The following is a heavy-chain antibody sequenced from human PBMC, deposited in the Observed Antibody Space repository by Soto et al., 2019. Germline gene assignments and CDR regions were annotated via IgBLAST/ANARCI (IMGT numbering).Heavy chain of an antibody. CDR2: IYYTGST. CDR3: AGGVSGYDD. Sequence: QVQLQDSGPGLVKPSETLSLTCTVSGGYMRSHYWSWLRQPPGKRLEWIGYIYYTGSTNYIPSLKSRLTISVDTSKNPFSLKRSSVTAADTAVYYCAGGVSGYDDWGHGTLVTVSS. J-gene: IGHJ4*01. V-gene: IGHV4-59*11. D-gene: IGHD5-12*01. CDR1: GGYMRSHY.